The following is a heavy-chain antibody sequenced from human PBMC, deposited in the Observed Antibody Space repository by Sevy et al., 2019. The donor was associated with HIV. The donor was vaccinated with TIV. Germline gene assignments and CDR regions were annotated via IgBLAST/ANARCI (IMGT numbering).Heavy chain of an antibody. CDR3: AREGSYDFWSGYSLNYSYYGMDV. CDR2: IKKDGSEK. J-gene: IGHJ6*02. D-gene: IGHD3-3*01. V-gene: IGHV3-7*01. CDR1: GFTFSSYW. Sequence: WGSLRLSCAASGFTFSSYWMSWVRQAPGKGLEWVANIKKDGSEKYYVDSVKGRFTISRNNAKNSLYLKMNSLRPEDTAVYYCAREGSYDFWSGYSLNYSYYGMDVWGQGTTVTVSS.